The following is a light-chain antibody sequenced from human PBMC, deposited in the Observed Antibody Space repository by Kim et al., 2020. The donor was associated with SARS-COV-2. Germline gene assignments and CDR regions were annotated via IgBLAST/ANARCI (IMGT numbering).Light chain of an antibody. CDR3: ATWDTSLTVGV. Sequence: QPVLTQPPSVSAAPGQKVTISCSGSRSNIGSNPVSWYQQFPGTAPKLITYDNNKRPSGIPDRFSSSKSGTSATLGITGLRTGDEAHYYCATWDTSLTVGVFGGGPKVTVL. J-gene: IGLJ3*02. V-gene: IGLV1-51*01. CDR2: DNN. CDR1: RSNIGSNP.